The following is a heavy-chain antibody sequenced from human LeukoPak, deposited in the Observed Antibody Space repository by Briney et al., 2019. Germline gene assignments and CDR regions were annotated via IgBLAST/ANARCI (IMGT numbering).Heavy chain of an antibody. Sequence: SQTLSLTCTVSGGSISSGGYYWSWLRQPPGKGLEWIGCIYHSGSTYYNPSLKSRVTISVDRSKNQFSLKLSSVTAADTAVYYCAALIAARPSIDYWGQGTLVTVSS. V-gene: IGHV4-30-2*01. CDR1: GGSISSGGYY. CDR2: IYHSGST. D-gene: IGHD6-6*01. J-gene: IGHJ4*02. CDR3: AALIAARPSIDY.